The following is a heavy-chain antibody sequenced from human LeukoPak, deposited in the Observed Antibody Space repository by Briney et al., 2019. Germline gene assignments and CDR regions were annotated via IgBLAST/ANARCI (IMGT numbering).Heavy chain of an antibody. J-gene: IGHJ4*02. Sequence: GGSLRLSCAASGIIFNNVWVNWVRQAPGKGLEWVAVIWSGGRHQYYADSVKGRFTISRDNSKNTLDLQMNSLRADDTAVYYCARELGPFTGFDYWGRGTLVTVSP. CDR2: IWSGGRHQ. CDR1: GIIFNNVW. V-gene: IGHV3-33*08. D-gene: IGHD3-16*01. CDR3: ARELGPFTGFDY.